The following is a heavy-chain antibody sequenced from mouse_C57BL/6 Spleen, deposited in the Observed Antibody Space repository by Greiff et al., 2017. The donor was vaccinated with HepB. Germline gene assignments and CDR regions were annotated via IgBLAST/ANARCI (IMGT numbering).Heavy chain of an antibody. V-gene: IGHV1-53*01. CDR1: GYTFTSYW. J-gene: IGHJ1*03. CDR3: AHSGSSPYWYFDV. Sequence: QVHVKQPGTELVKPGASVKLSCKASGYTFTSYWMHWVKQRPGQGLEWIGNINPSNGGTNYNEKFKSKATLTVDKSSSTAYMQLSSLTSEDSAVYYCAHSGSSPYWYFDVWGTGTTVTVSS. CDR2: INPSNGGT. D-gene: IGHD1-1*01.